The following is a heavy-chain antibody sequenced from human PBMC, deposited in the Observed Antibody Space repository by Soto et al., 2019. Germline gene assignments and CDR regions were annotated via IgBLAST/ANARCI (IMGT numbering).Heavy chain of an antibody. D-gene: IGHD6-6*01. CDR1: GYTFTTYD. J-gene: IGHJ4*02. Sequence: QVQLVQSGAEVKKPGASLRVSCKASGYTFTTYDINWVRQTPGQGLEWMGWVSPHSGSKGFAQKVQGRLTMTTNTTITTAYMDLISLRSDASAVYFCARGGYSSSWEFDFWGQGTLVTVS. V-gene: IGHV1-8*01. CDR3: ARGGYSSSWEFDF. CDR2: VSPHSGSK.